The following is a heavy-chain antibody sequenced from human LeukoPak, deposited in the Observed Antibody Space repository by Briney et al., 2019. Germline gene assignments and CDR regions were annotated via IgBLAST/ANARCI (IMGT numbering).Heavy chain of an antibody. CDR2: IYSGGST. D-gene: IGHD3-22*01. CDR1: GFTVSSNY. CDR3: ARDRGSSGYVGYFDY. V-gene: IGHV3-53*01. J-gene: IGHJ4*02. Sequence: GGSLRLSCAASGFTVSSNYMSWVRQAPGKGLEWVSVIYSGGSTYYADSVKGRFTISRDNSKNTLYLQMNSLRAEDTAVYYCARDRGSSGYVGYFDYWGQGTLVTVSS.